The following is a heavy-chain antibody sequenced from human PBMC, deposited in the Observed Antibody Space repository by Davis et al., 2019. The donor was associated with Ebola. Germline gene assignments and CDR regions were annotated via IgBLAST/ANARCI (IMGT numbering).Heavy chain of an antibody. J-gene: IGHJ4*02. CDR1: GFSFSDST. CDR3: TRQWGIAVVEGDY. Sequence: GGSLRLSCAASGFSFSDSTIHWVRQAPGKGLEWVGRIRSKANNYATAYGASMKGRFTISRDDSKNTAYLQMDSLKTEDTAVYYCTRQWGIAVVEGDYWGQGTLVTVSS. D-gene: IGHD6-19*01. CDR2: IRSKANNYAT. V-gene: IGHV3-73*01.